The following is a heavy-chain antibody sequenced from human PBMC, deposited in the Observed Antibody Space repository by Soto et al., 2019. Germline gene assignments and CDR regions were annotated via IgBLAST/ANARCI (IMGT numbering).Heavy chain of an antibody. CDR3: ARHSGYGMVV. J-gene: IGHJ6*02. CDR2: IIPILGIA. V-gene: IGHV1-69*02. Sequence: QVQLVQSGAEVKKPGSSVKVSCKASGGTFSTYTITWVRQAPGQGLEWMGDIIPILGIANYAQEFQGRVTITADKSTTTAYMELSSLRSEDTAMYYCARHSGYGMVVWGQGTTVTVSS. CDR1: GGTFSTYT.